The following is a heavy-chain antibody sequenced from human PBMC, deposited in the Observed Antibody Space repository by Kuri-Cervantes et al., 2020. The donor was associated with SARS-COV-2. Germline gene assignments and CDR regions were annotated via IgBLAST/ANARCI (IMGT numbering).Heavy chain of an antibody. CDR1: EFTFSSFT. V-gene: IGHV3-21*06. CDR2: IGYGGHYM. J-gene: IGHJ4*02. D-gene: IGHD1-7*01. CDR3: ARETLNWNYVLDY. Sequence: GGSLRLSCVASEFTFSSFTMIWVRQSPGNGLEWVSSIGYGGHYMHYADSVEGRFTISRDDAKNSLYLLMNGLRAEDTAVYYCARETLNWNYVLDYWGQGALVTVSS.